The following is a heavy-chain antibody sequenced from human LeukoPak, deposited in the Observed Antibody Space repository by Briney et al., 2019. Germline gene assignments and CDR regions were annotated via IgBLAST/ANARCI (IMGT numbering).Heavy chain of an antibody. J-gene: IGHJ5*02. CDR1: GYTFTGYY. V-gene: IGHV1-2*02. CDR3: ARDSRITIFGVDPYNWFDP. D-gene: IGHD3-3*01. CDR2: INPNSGGT. Sequence: ASVKVSCKASGYTFTGYYMHWVRQAPGQGLEWMGWINPNSGGTNYAQKFQGRVTMTRDTSISTAYMELSRLRSDDTAVYYCARDSRITIFGVDPYNWFDPWGQGTLVTVSS.